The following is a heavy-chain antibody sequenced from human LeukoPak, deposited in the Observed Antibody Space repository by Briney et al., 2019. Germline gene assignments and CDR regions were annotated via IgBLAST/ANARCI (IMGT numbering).Heavy chain of an antibody. CDR3: ARDWGQYSSSWYTVFDY. D-gene: IGHD6-13*01. CDR2: INSDGSST. V-gene: IGHV3-74*01. CDR1: GFTFSSYW. Sequence: GGSLRLSCAASGFTFSSYWMHWVRQAPGKGLVWVSRINSDGSSTSYADSVKGRFTISRDNAKNTLYLQMNSLRAEDTAVYYCARDWGQYSSSWYTVFDYWGQGTLVTVSS. J-gene: IGHJ4*02.